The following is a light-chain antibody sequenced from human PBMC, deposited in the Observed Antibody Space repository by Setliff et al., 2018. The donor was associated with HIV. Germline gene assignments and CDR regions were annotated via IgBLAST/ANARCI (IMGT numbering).Light chain of an antibody. V-gene: IGLV2-11*01. J-gene: IGLJ1*01. Sequence: QSVLTQPRSVSGSPGQSVTIPCTGTSSDVGSYNYVTWYQQHPGKVPKLMIYDVTRRPSGVPDRFSGSRSGNTASLTISGLQAEDEADYYCSSFAGRFHVFGTGTKGTVL. CDR1: SSDVGSYNY. CDR3: SSFAGRFHV. CDR2: DVT.